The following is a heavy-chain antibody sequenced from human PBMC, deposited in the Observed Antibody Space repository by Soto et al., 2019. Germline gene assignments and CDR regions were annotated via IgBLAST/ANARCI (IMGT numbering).Heavy chain of an antibody. CDR1: GGTFSSYA. V-gene: IGHV1-69*13. Sequence: ASVKVSCKASGGTFSSYAISWVRQAPGQGLEWMGGIIPIFGTANYAQKFQGRVTITADESTSTAYMELSSLRSDDTAVYYCARVTGTHNWFDPWGQGTLVTSPQ. J-gene: IGHJ5*02. D-gene: IGHD1-20*01. CDR3: ARVTGTHNWFDP. CDR2: IIPIFGTA.